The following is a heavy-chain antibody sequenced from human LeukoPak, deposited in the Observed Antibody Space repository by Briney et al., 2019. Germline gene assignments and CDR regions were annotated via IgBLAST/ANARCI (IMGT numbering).Heavy chain of an antibody. CDR1: GYTLTELS. CDR3: ATGPTVTLGFDY. CDR2: FDPEDGET. J-gene: IGHJ4*02. V-gene: IGHV1-24*01. Sequence: ASVTVSCTVSGYTLTELSMHWVRQAPGKGLEWMGGFDPEDGETIYAQKFQGRVTMTEDTSTDTAYMELSSLRSEDTAVYYCATGPTVTLGFDYWGQGTLVTVSS. D-gene: IGHD4-17*01.